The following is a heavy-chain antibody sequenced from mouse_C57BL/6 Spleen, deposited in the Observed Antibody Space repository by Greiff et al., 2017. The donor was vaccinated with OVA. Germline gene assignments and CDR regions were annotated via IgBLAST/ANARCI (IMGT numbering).Heavy chain of an antibody. CDR2: INPNNGGT. D-gene: IGHD1-1*01. CDR1: GYTFTDYY. Sequence: VQLQQSGPELVKPGASVKISCKASGYTFTDYYMNWVKQSHGKSLEWIGDINPNNGGTSYNQKFKGKATLTVDKSSSTAYMELRSLTSEDSAVKYCASDYYGSSSNYWGKGTTLTVSS. V-gene: IGHV1-26*01. J-gene: IGHJ2*01. CDR3: ASDYYGSSSNY.